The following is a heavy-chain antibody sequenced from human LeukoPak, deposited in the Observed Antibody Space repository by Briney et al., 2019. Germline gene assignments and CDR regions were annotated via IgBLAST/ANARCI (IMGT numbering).Heavy chain of an antibody. CDR2: ISGSGGST. CDR3: AKSVSPVPAALYYFDY. D-gene: IGHD2-2*01. CDR1: GFTFSSYA. V-gene: IGHV3-23*01. J-gene: IGHJ4*02. Sequence: GGSLRLSCAASGFTFSSYAMSWVRQAPGKGLEWVSAISGSGGSTYYADSVKGRFTISRDNSKNTLYLQMNSLRAEDTAVYYCAKSVSPVPAALYYFDYWGQGTLVTVSS.